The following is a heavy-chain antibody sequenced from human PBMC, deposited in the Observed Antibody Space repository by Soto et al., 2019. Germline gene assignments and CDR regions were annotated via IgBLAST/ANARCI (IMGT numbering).Heavy chain of an antibody. V-gene: IGHV3-23*01. J-gene: IGHJ6*03. CDR2: ISGSGGST. Sequence: PGGSLRLSCAASGFTFSSYAMSWVRQAPGKGLEWVSAISGSGGSTYYAGSVKGRFTISRDNSKNTLYLQMNSLRAEDTAVYYCAKWYYDFWSGYYLSDYYYYMDVWGKGTTVTVSS. D-gene: IGHD3-3*01. CDR1: GFTFSSYA. CDR3: AKWYYDFWSGYYLSDYYYYMDV.